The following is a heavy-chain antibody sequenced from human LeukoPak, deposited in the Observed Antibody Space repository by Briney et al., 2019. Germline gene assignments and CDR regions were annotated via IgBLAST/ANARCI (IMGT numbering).Heavy chain of an antibody. V-gene: IGHV3-23*01. CDR2: ISGSGETT. CDR1: GFTFSNYG. D-gene: IGHD3-22*01. Sequence: GGSLRLSCAASGFTFSNYGMTWLRQTPAKGLEWVSAISGSGETTYYSDSVKGRFTISRDNSKNTLFLQMNSLRVEDAAMYYCAKTDGYFDQWGQGTPVAVSS. J-gene: IGHJ4*02. CDR3: AKTDGYFDQ.